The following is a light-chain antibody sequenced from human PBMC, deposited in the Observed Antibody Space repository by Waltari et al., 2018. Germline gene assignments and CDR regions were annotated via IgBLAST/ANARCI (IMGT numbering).Light chain of an antibody. J-gene: IGLJ2*01. Sequence: QSALTQPPSASGSPGQSVTISCTGTSSDIGGSNYVSWYQQHPGKAPKLMIYEVFKRPSVVPDRFSGYNSANTASLTVSGLQAEDEAAFYCSSCAGTDSHVVVGGGTRLTVL. CDR3: SSCAGTDSHVV. CDR2: EVF. CDR1: SSDIGGSNY. V-gene: IGLV2-8*01.